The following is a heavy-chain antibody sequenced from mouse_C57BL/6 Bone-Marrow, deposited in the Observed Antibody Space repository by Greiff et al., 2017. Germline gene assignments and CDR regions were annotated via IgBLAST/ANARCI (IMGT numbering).Heavy chain of an antibody. Sequence: VQLQQPGAELVKPGASVKLSCKASGYTFTSYWMHWVKQRPGRGLEWIGRIDPNSGGTKYNEKFKSKATLTVDKPSSTAYMQLSSLTSEDSAVYYCARDYYGSSYRSRYFDVWGTGTTVTVSS. D-gene: IGHD1-1*01. J-gene: IGHJ1*03. CDR2: IDPNSGGT. V-gene: IGHV1-72*01. CDR3: ARDYYGSSYRSRYFDV. CDR1: GYTFTSYW.